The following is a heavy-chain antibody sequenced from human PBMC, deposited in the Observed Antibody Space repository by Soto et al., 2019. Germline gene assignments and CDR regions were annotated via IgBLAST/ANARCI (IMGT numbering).Heavy chain of an antibody. CDR1: GYTFSSYD. CDR2: MNPKSGNT. Sequence: ASVKVSCKASGYTFSSYDINWVRQVTGQGLEWMGWMNPKSGNTVSAQKFQGRITMTGNPSITTAYMELSSVRSEGTAVYYCERVQDYYDSSVYTDVWGQETLVTVSS. D-gene: IGHD3-22*01. CDR3: ERVQDYYDSSVYTDV. V-gene: IGHV1-8*01. J-gene: IGHJ4*02.